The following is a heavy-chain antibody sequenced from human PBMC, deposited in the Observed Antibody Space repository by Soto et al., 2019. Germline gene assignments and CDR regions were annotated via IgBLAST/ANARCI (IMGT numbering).Heavy chain of an antibody. CDR3: ARVPVAVAATEDYYGLDV. D-gene: IGHD2-15*01. CDR2: INTDGLS. CDR1: GVSITSYY. J-gene: IGHJ6*02. V-gene: IGHV4-4*07. Sequence: GTLSLTCSVSGVSITSYYWSWIRQSSGGGLEWMGRINTDGLSTYSPSFKSRLTMSLDTSKNQVSLRLISVTAADTAVYFCARVPVAVAATEDYYGLDVWGQGTTVTVSS.